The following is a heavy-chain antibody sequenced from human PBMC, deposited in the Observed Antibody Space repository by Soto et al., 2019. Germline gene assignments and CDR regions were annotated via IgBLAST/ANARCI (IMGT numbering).Heavy chain of an antibody. D-gene: IGHD1-1*01. V-gene: IGHV4-59*01. CDR3: ARDMHAGFSHDFDP. CDR2: TSNIGNT. J-gene: IGHJ5*02. Sequence: PSGTLSPTCVVSGGSITSYHWSWIRQFPGKGLGGSAYTSNIGNTIYNRSLRSPVTTSTDTSKNHLSLKFTSMSAADTAVYYCARDMHAGFSHDFDPWGQGTLVTVSS. CDR1: GGSITSYH.